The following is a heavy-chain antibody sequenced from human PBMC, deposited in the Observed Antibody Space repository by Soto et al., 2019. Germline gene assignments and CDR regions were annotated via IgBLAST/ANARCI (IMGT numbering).Heavy chain of an antibody. CDR3: ARGGGPYVWFNEF. J-gene: IGHJ4*02. Sequence: QEQLVQSGAEVKKPGSSVKVSCKDSGGLFSSFAISWVRQAPGQGLEWMGGIIPVFGTTNYAQKFQGRVTITADESTYTAYMELSILTSDDTAMYYCARGGGPYVWFNEFWGQGTQVTVSS. V-gene: IGHV1-69*01. CDR2: IIPVFGTT. D-gene: IGHD3-16*01. CDR1: GGLFSSFA.